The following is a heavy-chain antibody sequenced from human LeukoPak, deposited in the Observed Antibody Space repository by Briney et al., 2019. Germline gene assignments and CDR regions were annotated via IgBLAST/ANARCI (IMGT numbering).Heavy chain of an antibody. CDR1: GFTFSSYW. V-gene: IGHV3-74*01. D-gene: IGHD6-19*01. J-gene: IGHJ4*02. Sequence: GGSLRLSCAASGFTFSSYWMHWVRQAPGKGLVWVSRINSDGSSTSYADSVKGRFTISRDNAKNTLYLQMDSLRAEDTAVYYCARVRYSSGWPHFDYWGQGTLVTVSS. CDR2: INSDGSST. CDR3: ARVRYSSGWPHFDY.